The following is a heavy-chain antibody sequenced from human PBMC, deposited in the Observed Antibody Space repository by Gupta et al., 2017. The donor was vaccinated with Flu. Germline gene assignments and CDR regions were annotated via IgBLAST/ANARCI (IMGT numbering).Heavy chain of an antibody. Sequence: EWVAESGRRSGGTSYADSVKGRFTISRDNSENTLYLQMNNLRAEDAALYYCAKKRNVMKWFLPGSSQRDSMDVWGQGTTVTVAS. D-gene: IGHD3-22*01. J-gene: IGHJ6*02. CDR3: AKKRNVMKWFLPGSSQRDSMDV. CDR2: SGRRSGGT. V-gene: IGHV3-23*01.